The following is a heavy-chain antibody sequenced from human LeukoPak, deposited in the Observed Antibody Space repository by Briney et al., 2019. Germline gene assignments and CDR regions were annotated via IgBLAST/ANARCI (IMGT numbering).Heavy chain of an antibody. CDR2: INHSGST. CDR1: GGSFSVFN. D-gene: IGHD3-10*01. J-gene: IGHJ5*02. V-gene: IGHV4-34*01. CDR3: ARRTYYYGSARVWFDP. Sequence: SETLSLACSVYGGSFSVFNWSCIRQPPGKGLEWIGEINHSGSTNYNPSLKSRVTISVDTSKNQLSLKLSSVTAADTAVYYCARRTYYYGSARVWFDPWGQGTLVTVSS.